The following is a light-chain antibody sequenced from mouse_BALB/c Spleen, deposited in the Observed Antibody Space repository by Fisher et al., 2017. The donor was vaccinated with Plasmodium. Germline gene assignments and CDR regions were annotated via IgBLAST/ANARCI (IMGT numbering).Light chain of an antibody. J-gene: IGKJ5*01. Sequence: DIVMTQSTATLSVTPGDRVRLSCRASQSISNYLHWYQQKSHESPRLLITYASQSISGIPSRFSGSGSGTDFTLSINSVETEDFGMYFCQHNNSWPLTFGTGTKLELK. V-gene: IGKV5-45*01. CDR2: YAS. CDR1: QSISNY. CDR3: QHNNSWPLT.